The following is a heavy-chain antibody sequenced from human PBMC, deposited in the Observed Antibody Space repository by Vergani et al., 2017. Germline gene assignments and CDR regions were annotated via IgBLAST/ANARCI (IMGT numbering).Heavy chain of an antibody. Sequence: EVQLLESGGDLVQPGGSLRLSCAASGFSFTTYAMSGVRQAPGKGRDWVSTINTNGDYTRYGDSVKGRFTISRDNSKSTLYLQMNSLRAEDTAIYYCAKGGWNYWFDSWGQGTLVIVS. J-gene: IGHJ5*01. CDR3: AKGGWNYWFDS. CDR2: INTNGDYT. V-gene: IGHV3-23*01. CDR1: GFSFTTYA. D-gene: IGHD1-1*01.